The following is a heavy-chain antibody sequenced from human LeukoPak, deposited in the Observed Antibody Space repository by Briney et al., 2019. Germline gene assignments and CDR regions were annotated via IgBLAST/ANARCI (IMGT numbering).Heavy chain of an antibody. D-gene: IGHD2-15*01. CDR3: ARSPGSGVVVAPKYYYYLDV. CDR1: GGSISSSY. J-gene: IGHJ6*03. CDR2: IYNSGNT. Sequence: PSETLSLTXTVSGGSISSSYWSWVRQPPGKGLEWIGYIYNSGNTNYNPSLKSRVPISVDTSKNQFSLKLSAVTAADTAVYYCARSPGSGVVVAPKYYYYLDVWGKGTTVSVSS. V-gene: IGHV4-59*01.